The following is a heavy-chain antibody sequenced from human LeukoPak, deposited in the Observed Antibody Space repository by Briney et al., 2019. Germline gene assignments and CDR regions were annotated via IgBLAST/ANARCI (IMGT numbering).Heavy chain of an antibody. Sequence: GGSLRLSFAACGFTFSSYWMSWVRQAPGKGLEWVANIKQDGSEKYYVDSVKGRFTISRDNAKNSLYLQMNSLRAEDTAVYYCARDNLAGRGYYYGMDVWGQGTTVTVSS. CDR2: IKQDGSEK. CDR1: GFTFSSYW. CDR3: ARDNLAGRGYYYGMDV. J-gene: IGHJ6*02. V-gene: IGHV3-7*01.